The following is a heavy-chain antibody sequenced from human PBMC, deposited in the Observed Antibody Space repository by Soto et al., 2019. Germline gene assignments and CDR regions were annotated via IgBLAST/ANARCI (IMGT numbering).Heavy chain of an antibody. CDR3: AKLGFVLMELYYFRQ. CDR1: GFTFSSYA. V-gene: IGHV3-23*01. Sequence: VGSLRLSGTASGFTFSSYAMSWVRQAPGKELEWVSTISGNSGKTNYAESVKGRFSISRDNSKNTVHLQLDSLRAEDTAVYFCAKLGFVLMELYYFRQWGHGTLVTVSS. J-gene: IGHJ4*01. CDR2: ISGNSGKT. D-gene: IGHD2-8*01.